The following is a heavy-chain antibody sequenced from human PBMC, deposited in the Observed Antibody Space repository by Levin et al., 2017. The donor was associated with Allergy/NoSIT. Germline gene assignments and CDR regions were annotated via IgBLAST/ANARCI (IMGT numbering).Heavy chain of an antibody. D-gene: IGHD3-22*01. CDR3: ARAHYYDSSGYYYDVGYYFDY. CDR2: IYYSGST. V-gene: IGHV4-39*01. Sequence: PSETLSLTCTVSGGSISSSSYYWGWIRQPPGKGLEWIGSIYYSGSTYYNPSLKSRVTISVDTSKNQFSLKLSSVTAADTAVYYCARAHYYDSSGYYYDVGYYFDYWGQGTLVTVSS. J-gene: IGHJ4*02. CDR1: GGSISSSSYY.